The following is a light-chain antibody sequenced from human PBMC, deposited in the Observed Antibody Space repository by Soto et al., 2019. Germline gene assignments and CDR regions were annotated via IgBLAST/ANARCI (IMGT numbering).Light chain of an antibody. CDR2: DVS. V-gene: IGLV2-14*01. CDR3: SSYTSSATGV. J-gene: IGLJ1*01. CDR1: SSDLGGYDY. Sequence: QSVLTQPASVSGSPGQSITISCTGTSSDLGGYDYVSWYRQHPGKAPKLMIYDVSIRPSGVSHRFSGSKSGNTASLTISGLQAEDEADYYCSSYTSSATGVFGTGTKVTVL.